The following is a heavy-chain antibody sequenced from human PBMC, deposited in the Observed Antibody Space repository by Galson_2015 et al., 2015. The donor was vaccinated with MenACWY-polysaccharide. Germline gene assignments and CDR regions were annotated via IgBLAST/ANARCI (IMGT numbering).Heavy chain of an antibody. V-gene: IGHV3-74*01. CDR1: GCTFRGNC. Sequence: SLRLSCAASGCTFRGNCLHWVRQAPGKGLAWVSRINTDGRRTSYADSVNGRFTSTRDNAKNTLYLQMNSLSAEDTAGYYCARGGGRFPENYSVDCWGQGTLVTVSS. CDR2: INTDGRRT. D-gene: IGHD2-15*01. CDR3: ARGGGRFPENYSVDC. J-gene: IGHJ4*02.